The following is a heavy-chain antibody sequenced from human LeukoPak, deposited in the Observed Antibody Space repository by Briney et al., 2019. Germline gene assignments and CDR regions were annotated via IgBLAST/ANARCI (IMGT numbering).Heavy chain of an antibody. CDR1: GFTFSSYA. CDR3: AKDRNVVVVAAMPLDY. CDR2: ISGSGGST. V-gene: IGHV3-23*01. J-gene: IGHJ4*02. D-gene: IGHD2-15*01. Sequence: GGSLRLSCAASGFTFSSYAMSWVRQAPGKGLEWVSAISGSGGSTYYADSVKGRFTISRDNSKNTLYLQMNGLRAEDTAVYYCAKDRNVVVVAAMPLDYWGQGTLVTVSS.